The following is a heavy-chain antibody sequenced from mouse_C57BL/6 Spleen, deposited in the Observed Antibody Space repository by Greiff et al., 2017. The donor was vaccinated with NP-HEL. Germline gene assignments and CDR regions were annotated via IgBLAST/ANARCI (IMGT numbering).Heavy chain of an antibody. Sequence: QVQLQQPGAELVMPGASVKLSCKASGYTFTSYWMHWVKQRHGQGLEWIGEIDPSDSYTNYNQKFKGKSTLTVDKSSSTAYMQLSSLTSEYSAVYYCARGATNYYGSSSLFDYWGQGTTLTVSS. J-gene: IGHJ2*01. CDR1: GYTFTSYW. V-gene: IGHV1-69*01. CDR2: IDPSDSYT. CDR3: ARGATNYYGSSSLFDY. D-gene: IGHD1-1*01.